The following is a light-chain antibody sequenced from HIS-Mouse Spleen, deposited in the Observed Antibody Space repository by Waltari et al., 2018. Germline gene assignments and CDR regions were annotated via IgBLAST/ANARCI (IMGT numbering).Light chain of an antibody. CDR1: ALPKQY. V-gene: IGLV3-25*03. CDR3: QSADSSGTYWV. Sequence: SYELTQPPSVSVSPGQTARITRSGEALPKQYAYWYPQKPGPAPVLVIYKDTERPSGIPERFSGSSSGTTVTLTISGVQAEDEADYYCQSADSSGTYWVFGGGTKLTVL. J-gene: IGLJ3*02. CDR2: KDT.